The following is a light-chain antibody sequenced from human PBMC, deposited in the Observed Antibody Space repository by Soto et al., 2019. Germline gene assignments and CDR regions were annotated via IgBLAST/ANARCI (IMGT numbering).Light chain of an antibody. CDR2: KAS. Sequence: DIQMTQSPSTLSASVSEVVTMTCRASQSISTWLAWYQQKPGKAPKLLIYKASTLKSGVPSRFSGSGSGTEFTLTISSLQPDDFATYYCQHYNSYSEAFGQGTKVDI. CDR1: QSISTW. CDR3: QHYNSYSEA. V-gene: IGKV1-5*03. J-gene: IGKJ1*01.